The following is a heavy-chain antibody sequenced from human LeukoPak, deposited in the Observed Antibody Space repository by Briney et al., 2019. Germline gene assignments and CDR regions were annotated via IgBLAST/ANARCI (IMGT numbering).Heavy chain of an antibody. CDR2: IGTAGDT. CDR3: ARQEPSSGYWGDAFDI. J-gene: IGHJ3*02. CDR1: GVTFRTYD. V-gene: IGHV3-13*04. D-gene: IGHD3-22*01. Sequence: GGSLRLSCAASGVTFRTYDMHWGRQATGKGLEWVSAIGTAGDTYYPGSVKGRFTISRENAKNSLYLQMNSLRAGDTAVYYCARQEPSSGYWGDAFDIWGQGTMVTVSS.